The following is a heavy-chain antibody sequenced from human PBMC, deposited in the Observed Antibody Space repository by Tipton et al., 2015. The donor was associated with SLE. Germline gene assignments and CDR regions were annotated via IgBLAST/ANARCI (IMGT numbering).Heavy chain of an antibody. Sequence: SLRLSCTASGFTFTDYTMTWIRQAPGRGLEWISYVSRGGDTMYYADSVRGRFTLSRDNAKNSLFLQMDNLRPEDTAVYYCARDRYGYFYAVDSWGHGTLVTVSS. CDR3: ARDRYGYFYAVDS. V-gene: IGHV3-11*01. J-gene: IGHJ5*01. D-gene: IGHD2-2*03. CDR2: VSRGGDTM. CDR1: GFTFTDYT.